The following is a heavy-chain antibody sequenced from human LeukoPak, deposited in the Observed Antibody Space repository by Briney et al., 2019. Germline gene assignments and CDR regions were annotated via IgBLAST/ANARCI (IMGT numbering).Heavy chain of an antibody. CDR1: GYTFTSYG. J-gene: IGHJ6*02. CDR3: ARDVDIVVVPAANYYYGMDV. Sequence: GASVKVSCKASGYTFTSYGTSWVRQAPGQGLEWMGWISAYNGNTNYAQKLQGRVTMTTDTSTSTAYMELRSLRSDDTAVYYCARDVDIVVVPAANYYYGMDVWGQGTTVTVSS. D-gene: IGHD2-2*03. V-gene: IGHV1-18*01. CDR2: ISAYNGNT.